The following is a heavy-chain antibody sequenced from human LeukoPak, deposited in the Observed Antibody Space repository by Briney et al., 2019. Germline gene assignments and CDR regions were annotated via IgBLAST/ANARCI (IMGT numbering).Heavy chain of an antibody. Sequence: SQTLSFTCIVSGASISSGDSFWTWIRHHPGRGLELIGHIYYPGSPYYNPSLKSRITISVDTAKNQFSLKLGSVTAADTAVYYCARGGENYSDSSGYYSLDHWGQGTRVTVSS. CDR1: GASISSGDSF. J-gene: IGHJ4*02. CDR2: IYYPGSP. V-gene: IGHV4-31*02. D-gene: IGHD3-22*01. CDR3: ARGGENYSDSSGYYSLDH.